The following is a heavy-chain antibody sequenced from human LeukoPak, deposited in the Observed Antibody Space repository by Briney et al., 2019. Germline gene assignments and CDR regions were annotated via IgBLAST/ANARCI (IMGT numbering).Heavy chain of an antibody. CDR2: IKSKTTGGTT. CDR1: GFSFSNAW. CDR3: TTCTGGSCYSDY. Sequence: GGSLRLSCAASGFSFSNAWMSWVRQAPGKGLEWVGRIKSKTTGGTTDFAAPVKGRFTISRDDSKNTLYLQMNSLKIEDTVVYYCTTCTGGSCYSDYWGQGTLVTVPS. V-gene: IGHV3-15*01. D-gene: IGHD2-15*01. J-gene: IGHJ4*02.